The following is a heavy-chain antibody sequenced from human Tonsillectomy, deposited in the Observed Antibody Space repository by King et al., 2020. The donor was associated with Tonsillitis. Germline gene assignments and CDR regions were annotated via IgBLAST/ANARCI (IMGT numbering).Heavy chain of an antibody. CDR1: GFTFSSYA. CDR2: ISNIDDIT. Sequence: VQLVESGGGLVQPGESLRLSCAASGFTFSSYAMSWVRQAPGKGLELVSGISNIDDITYYTDSVKGRFTISRDISKNTLYLLMTSLRAEDTAVYYCAKRFGANSGAFAYWGQGTLVSVSS. CDR3: AKRFGANSGAFAY. V-gene: IGHV3-23*04. J-gene: IGHJ4*02. D-gene: IGHD4/OR15-4a*01.